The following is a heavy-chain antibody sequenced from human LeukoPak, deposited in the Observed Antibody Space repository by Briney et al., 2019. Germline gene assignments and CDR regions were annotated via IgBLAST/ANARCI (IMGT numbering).Heavy chain of an antibody. V-gene: IGHV5-51*01. D-gene: IGHD6-13*01. CDR1: EYSFTRYW. Sequence: GESLKISCKGSEYSFTRYWIGWVRQMPGKGLEWMGIIYPDDSDTRYSPSFQGQVTISADKSINTAYLQWNSLKASDTAIYYCARQGYSSSRDFWGQGTLVTVPS. CDR3: ARQGYSSSRDF. J-gene: IGHJ4*02. CDR2: IYPDDSDT.